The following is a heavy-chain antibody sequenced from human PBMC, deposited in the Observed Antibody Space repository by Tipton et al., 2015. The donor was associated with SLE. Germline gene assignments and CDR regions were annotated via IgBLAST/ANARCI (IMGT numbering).Heavy chain of an antibody. V-gene: IGHV3-21*01. J-gene: IGHJ2*01. D-gene: IGHD6-19*01. Sequence: VQLVQSGGGLVKPGGSLRLSCAASGFTFSSYSMNWVRQAPGKGLEWVSSISSSSSYIYYADSVKGRFTISRDNAKNSLYLQMNSLRAEDTAVYYCAREGGSGWSYVYWYFDLWGRGTLVTVSS. CDR3: AREGGSGWSYVYWYFDL. CDR2: ISSSSSYI. CDR1: GFTFSSYS.